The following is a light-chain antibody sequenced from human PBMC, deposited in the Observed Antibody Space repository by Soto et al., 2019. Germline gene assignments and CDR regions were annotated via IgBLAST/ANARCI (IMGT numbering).Light chain of an antibody. J-gene: IGLJ1*01. V-gene: IGLV4-60*02. Sequence: QPVLTQSSSASASLGSSVKLTCTLSSGHSSYIIAWHQQQPGKAPRYLMKLEGSGNYNTGSGVPDRLSGSSSGADRYLTISNLQFEDEADYYCEPWVSNTDVFGTGTKLTVL. CDR3: EPWVSNTDV. CDR2: LEGSGNY. CDR1: SGHSSYI.